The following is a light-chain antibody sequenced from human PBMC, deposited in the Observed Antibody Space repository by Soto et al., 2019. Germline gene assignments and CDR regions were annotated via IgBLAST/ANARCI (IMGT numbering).Light chain of an antibody. Sequence: QSVLTQPASVSGSPGQPITISCTGTSSDVGGYNFVSWYQQHPGKAPKFMIYEVSNRPSGVSNRFSGSKSGNTASLTISGLQAEDEADYYCSSYTSSSTLYVFGTGTKVTVL. CDR1: SSDVGGYNF. CDR2: EVS. J-gene: IGLJ1*01. V-gene: IGLV2-14*01. CDR3: SSYTSSSTLYV.